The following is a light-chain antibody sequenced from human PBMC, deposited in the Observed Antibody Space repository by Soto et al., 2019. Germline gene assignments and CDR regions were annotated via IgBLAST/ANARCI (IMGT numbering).Light chain of an antibody. V-gene: IGLV2-11*01. J-gene: IGLJ1*01. Sequence: QSALTQPRSVSGSPGQSVTISCTGTSSDVGAYNYVSWYQQHPAKAPNLMIYDVSKRPSGVPDRFSGSKSSNTASLTISGLQAEDEGDYYCCSYTNSAYVFGTGTKVTVL. CDR3: CSYTNSAYV. CDR1: SSDVGAYNY. CDR2: DVS.